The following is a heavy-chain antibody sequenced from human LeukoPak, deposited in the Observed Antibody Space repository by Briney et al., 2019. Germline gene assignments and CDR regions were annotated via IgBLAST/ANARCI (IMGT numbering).Heavy chain of an antibody. Sequence: SETLSLTCNVSGESISSYYWSWIRQPPGKGLEWIGYIYYSGSTNYNPSLKSRVTISVDTSKNQFSLKLSSVTAADTAVYYCARERAVTTYYYFDYWGQGTLVTVSS. CDR3: ARERAVTTYYYFDY. D-gene: IGHD4-17*01. J-gene: IGHJ4*02. CDR2: IYYSGST. V-gene: IGHV4-59*01. CDR1: GESISSYY.